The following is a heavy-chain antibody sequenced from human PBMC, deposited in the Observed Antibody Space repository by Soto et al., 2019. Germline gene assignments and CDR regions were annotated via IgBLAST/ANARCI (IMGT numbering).Heavy chain of an antibody. CDR3: AGRIGWVSEC. J-gene: IGHJ4*02. CDR1: GLTFGDYW. Sequence: EVQLVESGGGLVQPGGSLRLSCAASGLTFGDYWMNWVRQAPGKGLEWVANIGKDGSEKNYVDSVKGRFTISRDSATKSMLVEVSRVVVEDTAVYFCAGRIGWVSECWGPGTHVFVSS. CDR2: IGKDGSEK. V-gene: IGHV3-7*05. D-gene: IGHD6-19*01.